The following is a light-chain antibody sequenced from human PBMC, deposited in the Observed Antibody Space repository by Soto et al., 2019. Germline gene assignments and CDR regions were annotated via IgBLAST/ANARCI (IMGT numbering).Light chain of an antibody. J-gene: IGLJ1*01. CDR1: SSDVGAYNS. V-gene: IGLV2-23*01. CDR3: CSSAPESTYV. Sequence: ALAQPASVSGSPGQAITISCTGTSSDVGAYNSVSWYQQHPHKAPQVIIYKGTQRPSGVSNRFSGSTSGNAASLTISGLQADDEADYFCCSSAPESTYVFGSGTKVTV. CDR2: KGT.